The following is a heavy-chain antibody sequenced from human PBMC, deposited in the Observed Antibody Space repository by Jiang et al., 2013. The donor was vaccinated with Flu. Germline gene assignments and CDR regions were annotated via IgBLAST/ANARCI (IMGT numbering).Heavy chain of an antibody. CDR1: GGSISAYY. CDR3: AISERSTMSGASGI. J-gene: IGHJ3*02. V-gene: IGHV4-59*01. Sequence: KPSETLSLTCTVSGGSISAYYCTWIRQPPGKGLELIGYIYNSGTTKYNPSLKSRVTISIDTSKSQFSLKLSSVTAADTALYYCAISERSTMSGASGIWGQGTMVTVSP. D-gene: IGHD5-24*01. CDR2: IYNSGTT.